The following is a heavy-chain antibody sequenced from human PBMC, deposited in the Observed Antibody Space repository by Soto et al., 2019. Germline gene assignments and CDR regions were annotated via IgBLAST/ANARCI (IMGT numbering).Heavy chain of an antibody. D-gene: IGHD1-26*01. V-gene: IGHV3-23*01. CDR3: ARDSFPYSGSYYYYYYYGMDV. Sequence: GGSLRLSCAASGFTFSSYAMSWVRQAPGKGLEWVSAISGSGGSTYYADSVEGRFTISRDNSKNTLYLQMNSLRAEDTAVYYCARDSFPYSGSYYYYYYYGMDVWGQGTTVTVSS. CDR1: GFTFSSYA. CDR2: ISGSGGST. J-gene: IGHJ6*02.